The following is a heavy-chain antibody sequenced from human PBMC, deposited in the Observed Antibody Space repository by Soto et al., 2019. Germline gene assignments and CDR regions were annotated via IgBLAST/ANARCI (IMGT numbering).Heavy chain of an antibody. CDR2: IYWDNDK. J-gene: IGHJ4*01. Sequence: QITLKESGPTLVKPTQTLTLTCSFSGFSLNTNGVGVGWIRQPPGKALHWLGIIYWDNDKRYSPYLKNRLTITKDTSKNQVVLTMTNVDPADTATYYCAHSPRTPGYRTSAYDYWSHGTLVTVSS. CDR3: AHSPRTPGYRTSAYDY. V-gene: IGHV2-5*02. D-gene: IGHD5-12*01. CDR1: GFSLNTNGVG.